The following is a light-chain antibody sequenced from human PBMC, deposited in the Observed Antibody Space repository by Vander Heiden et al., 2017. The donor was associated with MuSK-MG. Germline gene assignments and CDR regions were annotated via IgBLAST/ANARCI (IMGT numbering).Light chain of an antibody. Sequence: DIQLTQSPSTLSASVGDRVTITCRASQSISSWLAWYQQKPGKAPKLLIYDASSLESGVPSRFSGSGYGTEFTLTISSLQPEDFATYYCQQYKSDDPGLYTFGQGTKLEIK. CDR3: QQYKSDDPGLYT. CDR1: QSISSW. J-gene: IGKJ2*01. CDR2: DAS. V-gene: IGKV1-5*01.